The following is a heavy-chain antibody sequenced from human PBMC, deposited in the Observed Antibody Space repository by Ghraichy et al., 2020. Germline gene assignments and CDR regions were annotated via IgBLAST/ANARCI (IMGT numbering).Heavy chain of an antibody. J-gene: IGHJ4*02. CDR2: INQDGSEK. V-gene: IGHV3-7*01. CDR1: GFTFSSYW. CDR3: ARASPCALGRGGYNPLDY. D-gene: IGHD5-24*01. Sequence: GGSLRLSCAASGFTFSSYWMNWVRQAPGKGLEWVANINQDGSEKYYVDSVKGRFTISRDNAKNSLYLQMNSLRAEDTAVYYCARASPCALGRGGYNPLDYWGQGTLVTVSS.